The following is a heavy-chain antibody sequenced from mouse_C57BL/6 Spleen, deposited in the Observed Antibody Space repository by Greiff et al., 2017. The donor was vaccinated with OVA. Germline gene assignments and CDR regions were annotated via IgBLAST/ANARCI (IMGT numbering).Heavy chain of an antibody. CDR3: ARFGYYYGSSDHWYFDV. D-gene: IGHD1-1*01. J-gene: IGHJ1*03. V-gene: IGHV14-2*01. Sequence: EVKLQQSGAELVKPGASVKLSCTASGFNIKDYYMHWVKQRTEQGLEWIGRIDPEDGETKYAPKFQGKATITADTSSNTAYLQLSSLTSEDTAVYYCARFGYYYGSSDHWYFDVWGTGTTVTVSS. CDR2: IDPEDGET. CDR1: GFNIKDYY.